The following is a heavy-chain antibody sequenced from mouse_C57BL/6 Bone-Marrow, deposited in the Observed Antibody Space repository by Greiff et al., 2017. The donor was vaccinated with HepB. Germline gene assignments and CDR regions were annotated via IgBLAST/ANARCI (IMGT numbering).Heavy chain of an antibody. D-gene: IGHD2-4*01. J-gene: IGHJ2*01. CDR3: ARSSIYYDYDVDY. CDR2: IYPGDGDT. V-gene: IGHV1-80*01. CDR1: GYAFSSYW. Sequence: VQLQQSGASVKISCKASGYAFSSYWMNWVKQRPGKGLEWIGQIYPGDGDTNYNGKFKGKATLTADKSSSTAYMQLSSLTSEDSAVYFCARSSIYYDYDVDYWGQGTTLTVSS.